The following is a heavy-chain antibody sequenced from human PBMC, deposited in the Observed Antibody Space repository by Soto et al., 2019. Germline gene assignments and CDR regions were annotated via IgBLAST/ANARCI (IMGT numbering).Heavy chain of an antibody. CDR3: AKGSQPLLYEHYFDY. CDR2: ISYDGSNK. V-gene: IGHV3-30*18. Sequence: PGGSLRLSCAASGFTFSSYGMHWVRQAPGKGLEWVAVISYDGSNKYYADSVKGRFTISRDNSKNTLYLQMNSLRAEDTAVYYCAKGSQPLLYEHYFDYWGQGTLVTVSS. CDR1: GFTFSSYG. D-gene: IGHD2-2*02. J-gene: IGHJ4*02.